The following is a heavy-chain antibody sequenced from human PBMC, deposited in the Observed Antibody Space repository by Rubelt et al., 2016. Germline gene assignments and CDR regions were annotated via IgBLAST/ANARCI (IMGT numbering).Heavy chain of an antibody. CDR1: GGSVSSGSYY. CDR3: ARGCTVTTYGYYGMDV. Sequence: QVQLQESGPGLVKPSETLSLTCTVSGGSVSSGSYYWSWIRQPPGKGLEWIGYIYYSGNPNYNPSLRVGVTISVDTSKNQFSLKLKSVTAAETAVYDCARGCTVTTYGYYGMDVWGQGTTVTVSS. V-gene: IGHV4-61*01. CDR2: IYYSGNP. D-gene: IGHD4-17*01. J-gene: IGHJ6*02.